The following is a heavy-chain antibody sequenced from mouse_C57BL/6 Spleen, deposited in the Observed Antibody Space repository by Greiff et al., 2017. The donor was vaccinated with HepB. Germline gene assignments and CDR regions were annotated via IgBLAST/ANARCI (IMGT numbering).Heavy chain of an antibody. Sequence: DVKLQESGPGLVKPSQSLSLTCSVTGYSITSGYYWNWIRQFPGNKLEWMGYISYDGSNNYNPSLKNRISITCDTSKNQFFLKLNSVTTEDTATYYCARGADYYAMDYWGQGTSVTVSS. CDR3: ARGADYYAMDY. V-gene: IGHV3-6*01. J-gene: IGHJ4*01. CDR2: ISYDGSN. CDR1: GYSITSGYY.